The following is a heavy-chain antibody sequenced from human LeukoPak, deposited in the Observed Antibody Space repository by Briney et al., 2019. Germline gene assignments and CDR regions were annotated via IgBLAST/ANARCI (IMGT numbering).Heavy chain of an antibody. J-gene: IGHJ4*02. D-gene: IGHD2-8*02. CDR3: ARDFTGGYFDY. CDR2: INPDSGAT. V-gene: IGHV1-2*02. Sequence: ALVKVSCKTSGYTFSDYYVHWVRQAPGRGFERMGWINPDSGATNYAQKFQGRVTMTRDTSISTAYMELSRLRSDDTAVYYCARDFTGGYFDYWGQGTLVTVSS. CDR1: GYTFSDYY.